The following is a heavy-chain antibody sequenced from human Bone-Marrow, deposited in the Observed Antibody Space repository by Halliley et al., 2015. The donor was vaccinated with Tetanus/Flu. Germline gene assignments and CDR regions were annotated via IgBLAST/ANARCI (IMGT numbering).Heavy chain of an antibody. CDR2: IRSKPHGGTT. J-gene: IGHJ5*02. CDR1: GFSFGDYV. CDR3: ARQAAFGYSYGYGWCDP. V-gene: IGHV3-49*04. Sequence: SLRLSCTGSGFSFGDYVMSWVRQAPGKGLEWVGFIRSKPHGGTTEYAASVKGRFTISRDDSKSIAYLQMNSLKTEDTAVYYCARQAAFGYSYGYGWCDPRGQGTLVTVSS. D-gene: IGHD5-18*01.